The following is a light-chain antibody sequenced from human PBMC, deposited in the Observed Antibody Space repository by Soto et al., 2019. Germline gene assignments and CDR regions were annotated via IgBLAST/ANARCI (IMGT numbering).Light chain of an antibody. CDR2: GAA. CDR3: QHYDHLPPCT. Sequence: DIQMTQSPSSLSASVGARVTITCQASQDIRKYLSWYQQKPGRAPKLLIYGAANLETGVPSRFSGSGYGTDFTFTISSLQPEDIATYYCQHYDHLPPCTFGPGTKVAIK. CDR1: QDIRKY. J-gene: IGKJ3*01. V-gene: IGKV1-33*01.